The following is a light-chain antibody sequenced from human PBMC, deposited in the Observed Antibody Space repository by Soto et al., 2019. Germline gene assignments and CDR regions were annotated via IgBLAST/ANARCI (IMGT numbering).Light chain of an antibody. CDR1: SSDVGGYNY. Sequence: QSALTQPASVSGSPGQSITISCTGTSSDVGGYNYVSWYQQHPGKAPKLMIYDVRNRPSGVSNRFSGSKSGNTASLTISGLQAEDESDYYCSSYTSSSTLWVFGGGTQVTVL. CDR3: SSYTSSSTLWV. V-gene: IGLV2-14*01. J-gene: IGLJ3*02. CDR2: DVR.